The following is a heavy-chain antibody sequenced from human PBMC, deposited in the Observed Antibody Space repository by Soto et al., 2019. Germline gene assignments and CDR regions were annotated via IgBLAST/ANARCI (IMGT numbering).Heavy chain of an antibody. CDR1: GFSVSVSY. CDR3: TRASCGSGVSCSHDY. D-gene: IGHD2-15*01. J-gene: IGHJ4*02. Sequence: GGSLRLSCAASGFSVSVSYMSWVRQAPGKGLESVSVIYSDGDTYHADSVKGRFTISRDNSKNTVHLQMNSLRAEDTAMYYCTRASCGSGVSCSHDYWGQGTLVTVSS. CDR2: IYSDGDT. V-gene: IGHV3-53*01.